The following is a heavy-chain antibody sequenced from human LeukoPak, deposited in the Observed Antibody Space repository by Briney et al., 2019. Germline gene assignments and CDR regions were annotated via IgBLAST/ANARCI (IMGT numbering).Heavy chain of an antibody. Sequence: GGSLRLSCAASGFTFSSYAMSWVRQAPGKGLEWVSAISGSGGSTYYADSVKGRFTISRDSSKNTLYLQMNGLRAEDTAVYYCAKSRGESRGASNYWGQGTLVTVSS. CDR1: GFTFSSYA. J-gene: IGHJ4*02. V-gene: IGHV3-23*01. D-gene: IGHD1-26*01. CDR2: ISGSGGST. CDR3: AKSRGESRGASNY.